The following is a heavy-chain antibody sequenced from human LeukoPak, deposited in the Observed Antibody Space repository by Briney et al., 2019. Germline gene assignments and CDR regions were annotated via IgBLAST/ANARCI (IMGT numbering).Heavy chain of an antibody. CDR2: IQQEGTKG. Sequence: GGSMRLSCAASGFTFSTYWMTCVRQPPGKGLEWVANIQQEGTKGYYVDSLKGRFTISRDNAKNSLYLQMNSLRAEDTAVYYCARAISGRYDYWGQGTLVTVSS. V-gene: IGHV3-7*03. J-gene: IGHJ4*02. D-gene: IGHD3-10*01. CDR1: GFTFSTYW. CDR3: ARAISGRYDY.